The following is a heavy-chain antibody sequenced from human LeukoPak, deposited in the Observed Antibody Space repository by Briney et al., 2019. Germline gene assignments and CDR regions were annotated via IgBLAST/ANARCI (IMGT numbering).Heavy chain of an antibody. CDR3: ARGDLAYYYDISGQFDY. Sequence: PGGSLRLSCEGSGFTFSGYYMSWIRQAPGKGLEWVSYINPSGSTIYYADSVEGRFTISRDNAKKSLDLQMYSLRAEDTAVYYCARGDLAYYYDISGQFDYWGQGALVTVSS. D-gene: IGHD3-22*01. CDR1: GFTFSGYY. J-gene: IGHJ4*02. V-gene: IGHV3-11*01. CDR2: INPSGSTI.